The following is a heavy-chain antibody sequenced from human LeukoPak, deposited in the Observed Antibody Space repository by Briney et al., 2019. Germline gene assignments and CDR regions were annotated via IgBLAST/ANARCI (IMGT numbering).Heavy chain of an antibody. CDR2: IYPPDSDT. V-gene: IGHV5-51*01. D-gene: IGHD3-10*01. CDR1: GYNFATYW. Sequence: PGESLKISCQGSGYNFATYWIGWVRQMPGKGLEWMGIIYPPDSDTTYSPSFQGQVTISADKSISTAYLQWSSLKASDTAMYYCARLHETLVRGTYFDYWGQGTLVTVSS. J-gene: IGHJ4*02. CDR3: ARLHETLVRGTYFDY.